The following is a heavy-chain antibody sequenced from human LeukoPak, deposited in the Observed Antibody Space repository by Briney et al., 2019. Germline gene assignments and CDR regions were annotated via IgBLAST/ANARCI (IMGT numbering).Heavy chain of an antibody. D-gene: IGHD3-16*01. CDR2: IIPSFGTA. V-gene: IGHV1-69*05. CDR3: ARELSTFSDPFDY. CDR1: GGTFSNYA. Sequence: SVKVSCKASGGTFSNYAISWVRQAPGQGLDWMGGIIPSFGTANYSQKFQGRVAMTSDTSISTAYMELSGLRSDDTAVYYCARELSTFSDPFDYWGQGTLVTVSS. J-gene: IGHJ4*02.